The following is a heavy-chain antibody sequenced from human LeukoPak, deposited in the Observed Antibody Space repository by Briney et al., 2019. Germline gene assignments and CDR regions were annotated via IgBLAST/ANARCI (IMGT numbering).Heavy chain of an antibody. Sequence: ASVKVSCKASGYTFTNYDINWVRQATGQGLEWMGWMNPNSGNTGYAQKFQGRVTITRNTSISTAYMELSSLRSEDTAVYYCARELAYDFWSGYYGDYWGQGTLVTVSS. D-gene: IGHD3-3*01. J-gene: IGHJ4*02. CDR1: GYTFTNYD. V-gene: IGHV1-8*01. CDR3: ARELAYDFWSGYYGDY. CDR2: MNPNSGNT.